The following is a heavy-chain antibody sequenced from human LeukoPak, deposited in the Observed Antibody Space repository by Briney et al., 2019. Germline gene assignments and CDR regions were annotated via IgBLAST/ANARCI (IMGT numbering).Heavy chain of an antibody. CDR3: AKYRGSGWYFDY. CDR2: ISSSSSTI. V-gene: IGHV3-48*01. D-gene: IGHD6-19*01. J-gene: IGHJ4*02. CDR1: GLTFSDYT. Sequence: GGSLRLSCAASGLTFSDYTMNWVRQAPGKGLEWVSYISSSSSTISYADSVKGRFTISRDNAKNSLFLQMNSLRAEDTAVYNCAKYRGSGWYFDYWGQGTLVTVSS.